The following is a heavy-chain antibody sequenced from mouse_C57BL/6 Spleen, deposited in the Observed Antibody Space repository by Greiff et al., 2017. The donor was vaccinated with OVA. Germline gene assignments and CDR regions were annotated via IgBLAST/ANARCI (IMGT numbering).Heavy chain of an antibody. CDR2: INPNNGGT. D-gene: IGHD1-1*01. V-gene: IGHV1-22*01. CDR3: AREGYGSLDY. Sequence: VQLKQSGPELVKPGASVKMSCKASGYTFTDYNMHWVKQSHGKSLEWIGYINPNNGGTSYNQKFKGKATLTVNKSSSTAYMELRSLTSEDSAVYYCAREGYGSLDYWGQGTTLTVSS. CDR1: GYTFTDYN. J-gene: IGHJ2*01.